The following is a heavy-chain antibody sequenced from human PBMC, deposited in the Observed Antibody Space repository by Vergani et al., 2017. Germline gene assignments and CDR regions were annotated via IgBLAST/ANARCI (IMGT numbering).Heavy chain of an antibody. CDR3: TRHGRSGWAGYFQH. CDR2: IYYTGTT. V-gene: IGHV4-39*01. Sequence: QLQLQESGPGLVKPSETLSLTCTVSGVSIGSNSYYWGLIRQPPGKGLEWIGTIYYTGTTYYNEAHKSRLTISVDTSKNQFSLNLTSVTAADTAVYYCTRHGRSGWAGYFQHWGQGTLVTVSS. CDR1: GVSIGSNSYY. D-gene: IGHD6-19*01. J-gene: IGHJ1*01.